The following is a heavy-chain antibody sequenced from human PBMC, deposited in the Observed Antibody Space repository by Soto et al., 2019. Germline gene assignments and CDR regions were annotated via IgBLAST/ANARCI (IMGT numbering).Heavy chain of an antibody. CDR1: GFTLSSYS. J-gene: IGHJ4*02. V-gene: IGHV3-48*01. Sequence: EVQLVESGGGLVQPGGSLGLSCEASGFTLSSYSMNWARQVPGKGLEWVSYITGSSNTIYYADSVKGRFTISRDNAKNSLYLQMNSLRAEDTAVYYCARTGSNGFLDYWGQGTRVTVSS. CDR3: ARTGSNGFLDY. CDR2: ITGSSNTI. D-gene: IGHD3-16*01.